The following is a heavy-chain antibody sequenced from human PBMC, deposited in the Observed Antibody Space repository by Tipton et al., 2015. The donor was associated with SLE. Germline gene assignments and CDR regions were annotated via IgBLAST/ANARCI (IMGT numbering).Heavy chain of an antibody. CDR1: GGTFTSFA. V-gene: IGHV1-69*13. CDR3: AVAYYYDSSAYHPLQY. D-gene: IGHD3-22*01. CDR2: IIPRFGAV. J-gene: IGHJ4*02. Sequence: QSGPEVKKPGSSVKVSCKASGGTFTSFAISWVRQAPGQGLEWMGRIIPRFGAVNYAQKFQGRVTITADESASIAYMELSSLRSEDTALYWCAVAYYYDSSAYHPLQYWGQGTLVTVSS.